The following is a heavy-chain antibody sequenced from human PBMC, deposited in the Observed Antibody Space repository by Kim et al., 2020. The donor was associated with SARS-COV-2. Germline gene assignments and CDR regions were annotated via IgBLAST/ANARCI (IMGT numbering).Heavy chain of an antibody. D-gene: IGHD3-10*01. CDR2: VKQDAGEK. Sequence: GGSLRLSCVASGFTFSRYWMTWVRQAPGQGLEWVANVKQDAGEKYYVDSVKGRFTISRDNAENSLYLQMNSLRVEDTAIYYCARGPFGLVREGIDYWGQGALVTVSS. CDR1: GFTFSRYW. CDR3: ARGPFGLVREGIDY. V-gene: IGHV3-7*03. J-gene: IGHJ4*02.